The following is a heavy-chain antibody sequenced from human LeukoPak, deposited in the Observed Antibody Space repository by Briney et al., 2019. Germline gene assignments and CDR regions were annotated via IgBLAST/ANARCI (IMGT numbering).Heavy chain of an antibody. J-gene: IGHJ1*01. CDR1: GYSFTSYW. CDR3: ARRGIAVAGTPAEYFQH. CDR2: IYPGDSDT. D-gene: IGHD6-19*01. V-gene: IGHV5-51*01. Sequence: GESLKISCKGSGYSFTSYWIGWVRQMPGKGLEWMGIIYPGDSDTRYSPSFQGQVTISADKSFSTAYLQWSSLKASDTAMYYCARRGIAVAGTPAEYFQHWGQGTLVIVSS.